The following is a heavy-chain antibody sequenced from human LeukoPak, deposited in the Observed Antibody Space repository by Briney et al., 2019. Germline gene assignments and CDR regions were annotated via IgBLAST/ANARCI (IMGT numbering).Heavy chain of an antibody. J-gene: IGHJ4*02. Sequence: GGSLRLSCAAFGFTFSSYAMSWVRQAPGKGLEWVSAISGSGGSTYYADSVKGRFTISRDNSKNTLYLQMNSLRAEDTAVYYCAKDLRYCSGGSCYEGPPIFDYWGQGTLVTVSS. D-gene: IGHD2-15*01. V-gene: IGHV3-23*01. CDR1: GFTFSSYA. CDR2: ISGSGGST. CDR3: AKDLRYCSGGSCYEGPPIFDY.